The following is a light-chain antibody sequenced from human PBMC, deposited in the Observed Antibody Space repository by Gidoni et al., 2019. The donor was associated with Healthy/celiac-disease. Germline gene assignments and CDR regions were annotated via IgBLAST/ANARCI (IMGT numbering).Light chain of an antibody. Sequence: EIVMTQSPATLSVSPGERATLSCRASQSVSSNLAWSQQKPGQAPRLLIYGASTRATGIPARFLGGGSGTEFSLPISSLQSEDFAVYYCQQYNNWPPCTFXQXTKLEIK. CDR3: QQYNNWPPCT. J-gene: IGKJ2*02. V-gene: IGKV3-15*01. CDR1: QSVSSN. CDR2: GAS.